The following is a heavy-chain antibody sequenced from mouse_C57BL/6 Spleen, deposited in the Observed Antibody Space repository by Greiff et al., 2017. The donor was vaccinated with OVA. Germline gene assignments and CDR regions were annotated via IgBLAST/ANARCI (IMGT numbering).Heavy chain of an antibody. J-gene: IGHJ1*03. CDR3: AREGPYTGYFDV. CDR2: ISDGGSYT. CDR1: GFTFSSYA. V-gene: IGHV5-4*01. D-gene: IGHD1-1*01. Sequence: EVQGVESGGGLVKPGGSLKLSCAASGFTFSSYAMSWVRQTPEKRLEWVATISDGGSYTYYPDNVKGRFTISRDNAKNNLYLQMSHLKSEDTAMYYCAREGPYTGYFDVWGTGTTVTVSS.